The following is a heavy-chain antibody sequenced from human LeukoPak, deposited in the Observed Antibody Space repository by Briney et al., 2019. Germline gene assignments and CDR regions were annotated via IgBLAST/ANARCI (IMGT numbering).Heavy chain of an antibody. Sequence: GGSLRLSCATSGFTFPTYCMHWVRQAPGKGLVWVSRVNSDGSRTDYADSVKGRFTVSRDNAKNTLYLQMNSLRAEDTAVYYCARREGYCSGGTCYFDNWGQGTLVTVSS. CDR2: VNSDGSRT. V-gene: IGHV3-74*01. D-gene: IGHD2-15*01. CDR1: GFTFPTYC. J-gene: IGHJ4*02. CDR3: ARREGYCSGGTCYFDN.